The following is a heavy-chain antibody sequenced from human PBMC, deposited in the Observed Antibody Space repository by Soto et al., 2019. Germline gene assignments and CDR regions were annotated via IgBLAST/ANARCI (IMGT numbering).Heavy chain of an antibody. CDR2: ISGSGNIT. CDR1: GFTSSSHE. D-gene: IGHD2-8*01. CDR3: ARGGVY. V-gene: IGHV3-48*03. J-gene: IGHJ4*02. Sequence: GGSLRLSCAASGFTSSSHEMNWVRQAPGKGLEWISYISGSGNITYYADSVKGRFTISRDNAQKSLYLQMNSLRVEDTAVYYCARGGVYWGQGTLVTVSS.